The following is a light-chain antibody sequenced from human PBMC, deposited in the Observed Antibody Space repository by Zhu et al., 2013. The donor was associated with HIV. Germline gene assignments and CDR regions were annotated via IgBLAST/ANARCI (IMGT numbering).Light chain of an antibody. CDR3: QQRSNWPLT. Sequence: EIVLTQSPGTLSLSPGERATLSCTASRSLSTYLAWYQQKPGQAPRLLIHDASYRATGIPARFNGDGSGTDFTLTITNLEPDDFAVYYCQQRSNWPLTFGEGPGWRSN. CDR1: RSLSTY. J-gene: IGKJ4*01. V-gene: IGKV3-11*01. CDR2: DAS.